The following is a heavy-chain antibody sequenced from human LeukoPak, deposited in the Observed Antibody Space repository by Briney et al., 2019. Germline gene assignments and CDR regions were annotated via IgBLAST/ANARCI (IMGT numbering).Heavy chain of an antibody. D-gene: IGHD3-22*01. J-gene: IGHJ4*02. CDR2: ISASGGST. V-gene: IGHV3-23*01. CDR3: SPPRGDSSGYYYVY. CDR1: GLTFSSYG. Sequence: GGSLRLSCTASGLTFSSYGMSWVRQAPGKGLEWVSFISASGGSTYYADSVKGRFTISRDNSKNTLYLQMNSLRVEDTATYYCSPPRGDSSGYYYVYWGQGTLVTVSS.